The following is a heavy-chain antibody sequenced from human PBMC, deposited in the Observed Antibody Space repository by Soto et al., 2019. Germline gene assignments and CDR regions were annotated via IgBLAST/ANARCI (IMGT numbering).Heavy chain of an antibody. CDR3: ARDLVTYYDILTGYYMDY. D-gene: IGHD3-9*01. V-gene: IGHV3-23*01. J-gene: IGHJ4*02. CDR2: ISGSGGST. Sequence: LSCAASGCTFSSYAMSWVRQAPGKGLEWVSTISGSGGSTYYADSVKGRFTISRDNSKNTLYLQMNSLRAEDTAVYYCARDLVTYYDILTGYYMDYWGQGTLVTVSS. CDR1: GCTFSSYA.